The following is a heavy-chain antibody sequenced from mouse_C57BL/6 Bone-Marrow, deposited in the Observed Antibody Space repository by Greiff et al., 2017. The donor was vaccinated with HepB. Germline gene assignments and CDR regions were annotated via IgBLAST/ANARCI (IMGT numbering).Heavy chain of an antibody. Sequence: EVQGVESGGDLVKPGGSLKLSCAASGFTFSSYGMSWVRQTPDKRLEWVATISSGGSYTYYPDSVKGRFTISRDNAKNTLYLQMSSLKSEDTAMYYGARHGATVVADFDYWGQGTTLTVSS. CDR3: ARHGATVVADFDY. J-gene: IGHJ2*01. D-gene: IGHD1-1*01. V-gene: IGHV5-6*01. CDR1: GFTFSSYG. CDR2: ISSGGSYT.